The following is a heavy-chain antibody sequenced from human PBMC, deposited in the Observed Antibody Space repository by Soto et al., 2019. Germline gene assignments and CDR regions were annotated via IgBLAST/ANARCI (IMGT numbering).Heavy chain of an antibody. CDR2: IKSKTHGGTI. J-gene: IGHJ5*02. CDR1: GFTFSHAW. D-gene: IGHD1-1*01. V-gene: IGHV3-15*07. Sequence: TGGSLRLSCAVSGFTFSHAWINWVRQAPGKGLEWVGRIKSKTHGGTIYYAAPVKDRFIISRDDSKNTLYLHMNNLKVEDTAMYYCTADHHDNPDVPWGQGTLVTVSS. CDR3: TADHHDNPDVP.